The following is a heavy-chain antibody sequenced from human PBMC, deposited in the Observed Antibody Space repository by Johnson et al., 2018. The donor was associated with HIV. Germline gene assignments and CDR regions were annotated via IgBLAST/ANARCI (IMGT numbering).Heavy chain of an antibody. V-gene: IGHV3-30*04. CDR1: GFTFSSYA. D-gene: IGHD5-24*01. CDR2: ISYDGSNK. J-gene: IGHJ3*02. Sequence: QVQLVESGGGVVQPGRSLRLSCAASGFTFSSYAMHWVRQAPGKGLAWVAVISYDGSNKYYADSVKGRFTISRDNAKKSLFLQMNSLSAEDTAVYYCARDRAVPDDGYNDYAFDIWGQGTMVTVSS. CDR3: ARDRAVPDDGYNDYAFDI.